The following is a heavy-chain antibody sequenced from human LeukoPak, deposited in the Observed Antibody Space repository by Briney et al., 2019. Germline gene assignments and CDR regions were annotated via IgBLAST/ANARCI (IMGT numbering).Heavy chain of an antibody. Sequence: SGPGLMKPSQTLSLTCAISGDSVSSNSAAWNWIRQSPSRGLEWLGRTCYRSKWYNDYAVSVKSRITINPDTSKNQFSLQLDSVTPEDTAVYYCARARLESGSYYVHYWGQGTLVTVSS. CDR2: TCYRSKWYN. D-gene: IGHD1-26*01. CDR1: GDSVSSNSAA. CDR3: ARARLESGSYYVHY. J-gene: IGHJ4*02. V-gene: IGHV6-1*01.